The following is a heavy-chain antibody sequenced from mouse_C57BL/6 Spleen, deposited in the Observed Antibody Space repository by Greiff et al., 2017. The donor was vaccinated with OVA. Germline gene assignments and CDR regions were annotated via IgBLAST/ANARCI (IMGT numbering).Heavy chain of an antibody. CDR2: IYPGDGDT. D-gene: IGHD2-5*01. CDR1: GYAFSSYW. J-gene: IGHJ1*03. CDR3: ARRGAYYSNFWYFDV. Sequence: VKLQESGAELVKPGASVKISCKASGYAFSSYWMNWVKQRPGKGLEWIGQIYPGDGDTNYNGKFKGKATLTADKSSSTAYMQLSSLTSEDSAVYFCARRGAYYSNFWYFDVWGTGTTVTVSS. V-gene: IGHV1-80*01.